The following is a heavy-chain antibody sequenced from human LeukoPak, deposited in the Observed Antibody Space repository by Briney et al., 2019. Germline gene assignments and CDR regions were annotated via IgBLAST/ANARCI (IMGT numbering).Heavy chain of an antibody. CDR3: ARAGIYSGSYYGSAFDI. CDR2: IYYSGST. D-gene: IGHD1-26*01. J-gene: IGHJ3*02. Sequence: SETLSLTCTVSGGSISSYYWSWIRQPPGKGLEWIGYIYYSGSTNYNPSLKSRVTISVDTSKNQFSLKLSSVTAADTAVYYCARAGIYSGSYYGSAFDIWGQGTMVTVSS. CDR1: GGSISSYY. V-gene: IGHV4-59*01.